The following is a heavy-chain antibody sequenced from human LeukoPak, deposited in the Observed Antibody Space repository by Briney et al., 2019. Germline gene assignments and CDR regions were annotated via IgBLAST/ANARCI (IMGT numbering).Heavy chain of an antibody. CDR2: IYYSGST. CDR1: GGSISSGDYY. CDR3: ARGVGYSSGWYGAADFDY. D-gene: IGHD6-19*01. J-gene: IGHJ4*02. Sequence: TLSLTCTVSGGSISSGDYYWSWIRQPPGKGLEWIGYIYYSGSTYYNPSLKSRVTISADTSKNQFSLKLSSVTAADTAVYYCARGVGYSSGWYGAADFDYWGQGTLVTVSS. V-gene: IGHV4-30-4*08.